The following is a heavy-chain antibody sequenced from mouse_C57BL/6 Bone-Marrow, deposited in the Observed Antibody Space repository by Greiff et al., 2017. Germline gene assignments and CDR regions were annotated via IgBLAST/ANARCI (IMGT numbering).Heavy chain of an antibody. J-gene: IGHJ4*01. V-gene: IGHV8-8*01. D-gene: IGHD1-1*01. CDR3: ARRGYYDGGY. Sequence: QVTLKVCGPGILQPSPTLSLSCSSSGFSLSTFGMGVGWIRQPSGNGLEWLAHLWWDDAKYNNTALKSRPTISKDTSKNQVFLKIANVDTAYSATYYCARRGYYDGGYWGQGTSVTVSS. CDR1: GFSLSTFGMG. CDR2: LWWDDAK.